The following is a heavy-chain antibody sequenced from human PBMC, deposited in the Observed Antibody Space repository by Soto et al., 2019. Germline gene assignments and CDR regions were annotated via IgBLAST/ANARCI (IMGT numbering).Heavy chain of an antibody. D-gene: IGHD3-16*01. CDR1: GFTFSSYG. Sequence: VQLVESGGGVVQPGRSLRLSCAASGFTFSSYGMHWVRQAPEKGLEWVSGINWKSDIGYADSVKGRFTISRDNAENSLYLQMNSLRAEDTALYYCAISQDRGGRTTFIYWGQGTQVTVSS. J-gene: IGHJ4*02. CDR2: INWKSDI. CDR3: AISQDRGGRTTFIY. V-gene: IGHV3-9*01.